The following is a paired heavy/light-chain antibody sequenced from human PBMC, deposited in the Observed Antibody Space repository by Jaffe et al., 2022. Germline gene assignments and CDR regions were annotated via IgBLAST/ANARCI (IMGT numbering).Heavy chain of an antibody. CDR2: ISGSGGST. CDR3: AKNFRLGARELYYYYYMDV. CDR1: GFTFSSYA. J-gene: IGHJ6*03. Sequence: EVQLLESGGGLVQPGGSLRLSCAASGFTFSSYAMSWVRQAPGKGLEWVSAISGSGGSTYYADSVKGRFTISRDNSKNTLYLQMNSLRAEDTAVYYCAKNFRLGARELYYYYYMDVWGKGTTVTVSS. D-gene: IGHD1-26*01. V-gene: IGHV3-23*01.
Light chain of an antibody. CDR1: QSVSSN. J-gene: IGKJ1*01. CDR3: QQYNNWPLA. Sequence: EIVMTQSPATLSVSPGERATLSCRASQSVSSNLAWYQQKPGQAPRLLIYGASTRATGIPARFSGSGSGTEFTLTISSLQSEDFAVYYCQQYNNWPLAFGQGTKVEIK. CDR2: GAS. V-gene: IGKV3-15*01.